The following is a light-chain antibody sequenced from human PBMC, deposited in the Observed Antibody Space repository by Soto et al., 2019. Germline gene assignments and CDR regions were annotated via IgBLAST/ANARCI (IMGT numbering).Light chain of an antibody. CDR2: DVT. Sequence: QSALTQPASVSGSPGQSIAISCTGTSSHVGGYNYVSWYQQHPGKAPKLIIYDVTSRPSGVSDRFSGSKSVHTASLTISGLQAEDEADYYCSSYTSSSTLVFGGGTKLTVL. CDR1: SSHVGGYNY. V-gene: IGLV2-14*03. J-gene: IGLJ2*01. CDR3: SSYTSSSTLV.